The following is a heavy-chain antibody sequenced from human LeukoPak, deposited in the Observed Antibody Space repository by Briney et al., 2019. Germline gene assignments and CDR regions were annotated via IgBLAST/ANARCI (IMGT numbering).Heavy chain of an antibody. Sequence: PGRSLRLSCAASGFTFSSYGMHWVRQAPGKGLEWVAVISYDGSNKYYADSVKGRFTISRDNSKNTLYLQMNSLRAEDTAVYYCAKVDGSGWYDGYCFDYWGQGTLVTVSS. CDR1: GFTFSSYG. D-gene: IGHD6-19*01. V-gene: IGHV3-30*18. J-gene: IGHJ4*02. CDR3: AKVDGSGWYDGYCFDY. CDR2: ISYDGSNK.